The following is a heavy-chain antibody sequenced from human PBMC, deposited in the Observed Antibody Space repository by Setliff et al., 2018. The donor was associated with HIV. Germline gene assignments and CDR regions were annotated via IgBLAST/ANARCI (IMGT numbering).Heavy chain of an antibody. Sequence: PSETLFLTCTVSGGSISSYYWGWIRQPPGKGLESIGSIYYSGSTYYKPSLKSRVTISVDTSKNQFSLKLSSVTAADTAVYYCARQGQLGSEWGQGTLVTVSS. CDR3: ARQGQLGSE. CDR1: GGSISSYY. D-gene: IGHD1-1*01. V-gene: IGHV4-39*01. CDR2: IYYSGST. J-gene: IGHJ4*02.